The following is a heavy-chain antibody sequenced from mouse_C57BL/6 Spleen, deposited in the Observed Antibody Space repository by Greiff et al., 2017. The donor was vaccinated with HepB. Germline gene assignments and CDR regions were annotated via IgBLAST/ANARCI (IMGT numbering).Heavy chain of an antibody. V-gene: IGHV2-4*01. D-gene: IGHD2-2*01. CDR2: IWSGGST. CDR3: AKTVYGYGFAY. CDR1: GFSLTSYG. Sequence: VKLMESGPGLVQPSQSLSITCTVSGFSLTSYGVHWVRQPPGKGLEWLGVIWSGGSTDYNAAFISRLSISKDNAKSQVFLKMNSLQADDTAIYYCAKTVYGYGFAYWGQGTLVTVSA. J-gene: IGHJ3*01.